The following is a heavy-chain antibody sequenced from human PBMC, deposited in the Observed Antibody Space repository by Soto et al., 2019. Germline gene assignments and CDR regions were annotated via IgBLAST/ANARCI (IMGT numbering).Heavy chain of an antibody. V-gene: IGHV3-33*01. Sequence: QVQLVESGGGVVQPGRSLRLSCAASGFTFSSYGMHWVRQAPGKGLEWVAVIWYDGSNKYYADSVKGRFTISRDNSKNTLYLQMNRLRAEDTAVYYCARGSQGQQLVRGFYYWGQGTLVTVSS. J-gene: IGHJ4*02. D-gene: IGHD6-13*01. CDR2: IWYDGSNK. CDR3: ARGSQGQQLVRGFYY. CDR1: GFTFSSYG.